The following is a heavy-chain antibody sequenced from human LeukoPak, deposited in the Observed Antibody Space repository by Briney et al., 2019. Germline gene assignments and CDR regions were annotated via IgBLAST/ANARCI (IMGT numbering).Heavy chain of an antibody. CDR1: GYTFTGYY. V-gene: IGHV1-2*06. CDR3: ARRGGGGYSYGYDAFDI. CDR2: INPNSGGT. Sequence: ASVKVSCKASGYTFTGYYMHWVRQAPGQGLEWMGRINPNSGGTNYAQKFQGRVTMTRDTSISTAYVELSSLRSEDTAVYYCARRGGGGYSYGYDAFDIWGQGTMVTVSS. J-gene: IGHJ3*02. D-gene: IGHD5-18*01.